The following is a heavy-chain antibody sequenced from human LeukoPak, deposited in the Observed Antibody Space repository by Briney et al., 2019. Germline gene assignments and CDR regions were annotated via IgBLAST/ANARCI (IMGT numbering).Heavy chain of an antibody. Sequence: SEPLSLTCTVSGGSISSGSYYWSWIRQPAGKGLEWIGRIYTSGSTNYNPSLKSRVTISVDTSKNQFSLKLSSVTAADTAVYYCAREIAVAGTFDYWGQGTLVTVSS. V-gene: IGHV4-61*02. J-gene: IGHJ4*02. CDR2: IYTSGST. CDR1: GGSISSGSYY. D-gene: IGHD6-19*01. CDR3: AREIAVAGTFDY.